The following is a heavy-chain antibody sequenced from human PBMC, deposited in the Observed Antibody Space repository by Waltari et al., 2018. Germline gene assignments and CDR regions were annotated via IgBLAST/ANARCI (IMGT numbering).Heavy chain of an antibody. V-gene: IGHV4-34*01. J-gene: IGHJ4*02. Sequence: QVQLHQWGAGLLKPSETLSLTCGVSGGSFNDYYWTWIRQPPGKGLEGFGEIHHSGTTDYNPSLNSRLTMSVDTSKKQISLKMSSVTAADTAVYYCARGDLHYGSSGFFYWGQGALVTVSS. CDR1: GGSFNDYY. CDR2: IHHSGTT. CDR3: ARGDLHYGSSGFFY. D-gene: IGHD3-22*01.